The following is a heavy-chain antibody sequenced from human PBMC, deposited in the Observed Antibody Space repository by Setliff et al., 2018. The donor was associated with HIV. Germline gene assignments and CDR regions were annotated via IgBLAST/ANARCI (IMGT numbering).Heavy chain of an antibody. Sequence: SETLSLPCTVSGGSISSYYWSWIRQPAGKGLEWIGRIYTSGSTNYNPSLKSRVTISLDTSKNQFSLKLTSVTAAGTAVYFCARTLEAATMVSLYYHYYYYMDVWGKGTTVTVS. D-gene: IGHD3-10*01. CDR3: ARTLEAATMVSLYYHYYYYMDV. J-gene: IGHJ6*03. V-gene: IGHV4-4*07. CDR1: GGSISSYY. CDR2: IYTSGST.